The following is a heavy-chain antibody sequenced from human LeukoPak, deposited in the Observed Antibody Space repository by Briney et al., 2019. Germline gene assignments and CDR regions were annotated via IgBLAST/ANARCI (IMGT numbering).Heavy chain of an antibody. CDR1: GGTFSSYA. CDR2: IIPIFGTA. V-gene: IGHV1-69*13. CDR3: ARLVLVYGMDV. D-gene: IGHD5/OR15-5a*01. Sequence: SVKVSCKASGGTFSSYAISWVRQAPGQGLEWMGGIIPIFGTANYAQKSQGRVTITADESTSTAYMELSSLRSEDTAVYYCARLVLVYGMDVWGQGTTVTVSS. J-gene: IGHJ6*02.